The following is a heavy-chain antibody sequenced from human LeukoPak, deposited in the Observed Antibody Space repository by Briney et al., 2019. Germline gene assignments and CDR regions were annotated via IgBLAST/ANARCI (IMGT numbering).Heavy chain of an antibody. V-gene: IGHV4-39*07. CDR1: GGSISSSSYC. CDR3: ARADSDCGGDCYSYAFDI. J-gene: IGHJ3*02. Sequence: SETLSLTCTIAGGSISSSSYCWGWLRQPPAKGLDWIGSIYYSGSTYYNPSLKSRVTISVDTSKNQFSLKLSSVTAADTAVYYCARADSDCGGDCYSYAFDIWGQGTMVTVSS. D-gene: IGHD2-21*02. CDR2: IYYSGST.